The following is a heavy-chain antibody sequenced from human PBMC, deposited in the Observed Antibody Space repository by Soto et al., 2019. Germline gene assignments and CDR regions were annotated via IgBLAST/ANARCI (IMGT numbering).Heavy chain of an antibody. J-gene: IGHJ4*02. D-gene: IGHD3-16*01. CDR2: VYWDDDK. V-gene: IGHV2-5*02. Sequence: QITLNESGPALVKPTQTLTLTCTFSGFSLNTRDVGVGWIRQPPGKALEWLGVVYWDDDKTYSPSLKSRLTTTKDTPKNQVVLRMTKMDPVDTATYYCAHCRGGVAIFWGQGTLVTVSS. CDR1: GFSLNTRDVG. CDR3: AHCRGGVAIF.